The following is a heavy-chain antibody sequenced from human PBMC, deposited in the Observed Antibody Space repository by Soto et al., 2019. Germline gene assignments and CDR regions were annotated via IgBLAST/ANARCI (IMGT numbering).Heavy chain of an antibody. J-gene: IGHJ3*02. CDR1: GFTFSSYG. CDR2: ISDDGSEK. CDR3: AEDQAHAFDI. V-gene: IGHV3-30*18. Sequence: QVQLVESGGGVVQPGRSLRLSCAASGFTFSSYGMYWVRQAPGKGLEWVAVISDDGSEKYYAESVKGPFTISRANSKSTLFLLMNSRRVVDMAVYYFAEDQAHAFDIWGQGTRVTVSS.